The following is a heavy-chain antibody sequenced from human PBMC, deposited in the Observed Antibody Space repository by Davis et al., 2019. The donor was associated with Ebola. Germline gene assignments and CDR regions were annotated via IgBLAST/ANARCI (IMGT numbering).Heavy chain of an antibody. CDR1: GFTFDLYA. V-gene: IGHV3-9*01. J-gene: IGHJ4*02. CDR3: VKDLVPGGADN. D-gene: IGHD3-16*01. Sequence: SLKISCTASGFTFDLYAMHWVRQAPGKGLEWVSGVSLDSDRIDYADSVKGRFTASRDNAKKSVYLQMSSLRTDDTALYFCVKDLVPGGADNWGQGTLVTVSS. CDR2: VSLDSDRI.